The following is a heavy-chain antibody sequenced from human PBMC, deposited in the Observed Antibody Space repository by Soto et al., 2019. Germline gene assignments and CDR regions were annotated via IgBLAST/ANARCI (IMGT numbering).Heavy chain of an antibody. CDR3: ASTDSSSYGMDV. CDR1: GFTVSSNY. J-gene: IGHJ6*02. Sequence: XGSLRLSCAAAGFTVSSNYMIGVRQAPGKGLDWVSVIYSGGSTYYADSVKGRFTISRDNSKNTLYLQMNSLRAEDTAVYYCASTDSSSYGMDVWGQGTTVNVSS. V-gene: IGHV3-53*01. D-gene: IGHD6-13*01. CDR2: IYSGGST.